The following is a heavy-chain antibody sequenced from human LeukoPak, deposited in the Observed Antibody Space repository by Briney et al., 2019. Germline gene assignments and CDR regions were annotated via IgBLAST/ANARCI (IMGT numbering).Heavy chain of an antibody. CDR1: GFTFSSYG. CDR2: IRYDGSNK. V-gene: IGHV3-30*02. CDR3: VRDFMAMGGTTAYLHY. Sequence: PGGSMRLSCAASGFTFSSYGMHWVRQAPGKGLEWVAFIRYDGSNKYYADSVKGRFTISRDNSKNTLYLQMNSLRAEDMAVYYCVRDFMAMGGTTAYLHYWGQGTLVTVSS. D-gene: IGHD1-26*01. J-gene: IGHJ1*01.